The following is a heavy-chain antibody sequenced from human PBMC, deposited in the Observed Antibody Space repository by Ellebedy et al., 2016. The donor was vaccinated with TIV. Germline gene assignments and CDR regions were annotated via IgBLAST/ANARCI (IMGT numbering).Heavy chain of an antibody. Sequence: GESLKISCTASGFTFTSFWMHWVRQTPGKGLEWVSRINIDGSSTIYADSGEGRFTISRDNAKNTVDLQMDSLRVEDTAMYFCARDQENGDYFFDNWGQGTLVTVSS. D-gene: IGHD4-17*01. V-gene: IGHV3-74*01. CDR1: GFTFTSFW. J-gene: IGHJ4*02. CDR3: ARDQENGDYFFDN. CDR2: INIDGSST.